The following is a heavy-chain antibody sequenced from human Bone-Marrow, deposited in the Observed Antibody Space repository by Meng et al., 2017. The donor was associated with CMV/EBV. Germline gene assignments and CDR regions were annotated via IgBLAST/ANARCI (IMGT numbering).Heavy chain of an antibody. D-gene: IGHD3-22*01. CDR3: ARSPRGGYDASGYYPSPAPFDI. J-gene: IGHJ4*02. CDR1: GGSISSVNW. Sequence: SETLSLTCDVSGGSISSVNWWSWVRQSPAKGLKWIGEIYHSGSSNYNPSLKSRVTISVDKSKNQFSLKLNSVSAADTAVYYCARSPRGGYDASGYYPSPAPFDIWGPGTLVTVSS. CDR2: IYHSGSS. V-gene: IGHV4-4*02.